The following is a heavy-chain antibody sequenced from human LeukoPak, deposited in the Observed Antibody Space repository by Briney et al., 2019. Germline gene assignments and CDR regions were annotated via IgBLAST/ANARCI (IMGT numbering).Heavy chain of an antibody. Sequence: PGGSLRLSCAASGFSVDDKYMMWVRQAPGKGLEWVSVIYVGASTSYADSVKGRFTISRDISKNTLNLQMNSLRVDDTAVYYCASLGGRHYYHYGMDVWGQGTTVTVSS. CDR2: IYVGAST. J-gene: IGHJ6*02. CDR1: GFSVDDKY. D-gene: IGHD3-3*01. V-gene: IGHV3-66*02. CDR3: ASLGGRHYYHYGMDV.